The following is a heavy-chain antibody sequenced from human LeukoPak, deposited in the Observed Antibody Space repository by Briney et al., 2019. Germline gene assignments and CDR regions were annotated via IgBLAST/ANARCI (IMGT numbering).Heavy chain of an antibody. CDR3: ARDQEGFDY. V-gene: IGHV1-46*01. CDR2: IYPRDGST. J-gene: IGHJ4*02. CDR1: RYTFTSNY. Sequence: ASVKVSCTASRYTFTSNYIHWVRQAPGQGLEWMEMIYPRDGSTSYAQKFQGRVTVTRDTSTSTVHMELSGLRSEDTAVYYCARDQEGFDYWGQGTLVTVSS.